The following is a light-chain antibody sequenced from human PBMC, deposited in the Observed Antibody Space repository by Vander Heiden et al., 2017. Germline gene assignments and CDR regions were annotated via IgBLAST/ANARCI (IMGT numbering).Light chain of an antibody. CDR2: KAS. CDR1: QSVASW. CDR3: QQYKAYPWT. Sequence: GDRVTITCRASQSVASWLSWFQQKPGTAPKLLIYKASSLESGVPSRFSGIGSGTEFTLTISSLQPDDFATYYCQQYKAYPWTFGQGTKVEMK. J-gene: IGKJ1*01. V-gene: IGKV1-5*03.